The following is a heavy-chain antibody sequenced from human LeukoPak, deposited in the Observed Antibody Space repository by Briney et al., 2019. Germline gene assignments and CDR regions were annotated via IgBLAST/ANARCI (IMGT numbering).Heavy chain of an antibody. CDR3: AKDVEYDSSGSRGPVYFDY. Sequence: PGGSLRLSCAASGFSFSSYAMHWVRQAPGKGLEWAAGISYDGSNKYYADSVKGRFTISSDNSKKTVYLQVNSFSAEDTAVYYCAKDVEYDSSGSRGPVYFDYWGQGTLVSVSS. J-gene: IGHJ4*02. CDR2: ISYDGSNK. D-gene: IGHD3-22*01. CDR1: GFSFSSYA. V-gene: IGHV3-30*04.